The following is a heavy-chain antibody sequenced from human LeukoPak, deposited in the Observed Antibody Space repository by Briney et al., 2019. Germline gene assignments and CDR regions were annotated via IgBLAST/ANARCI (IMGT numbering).Heavy chain of an antibody. D-gene: IGHD6-6*01. Sequence: SQTLSLNCTVSGGSISSGGYYWSWIRQHPGKGLEWIGYIYYSGSTYYNPSLKSRVTISVDTSKNQFSLKLSSVTAADTAVYYCARGPWQLVRVDYWGQGTLVTVSS. V-gene: IGHV4-31*03. J-gene: IGHJ4*02. CDR2: IYYSGST. CDR1: GGSISSGGYY. CDR3: ARGPWQLVRVDY.